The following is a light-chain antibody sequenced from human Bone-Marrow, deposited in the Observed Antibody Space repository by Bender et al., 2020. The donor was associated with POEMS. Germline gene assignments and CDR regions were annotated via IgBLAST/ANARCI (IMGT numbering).Light chain of an antibody. CDR2: GTD. Sequence: SLPVSPGGTVTLTCGSNSGAVTRGHNPYWFQQKPGQAPRTLIHGTDNKHSWTPARFSGSLLGGKAALTLSGAQPEDEAEYYCLLSYTGARIFGGGTMLTVL. V-gene: IGLV7-46*01. CDR1: SGAVTRGHN. CDR3: LLSYTGARI. J-gene: IGLJ2*01.